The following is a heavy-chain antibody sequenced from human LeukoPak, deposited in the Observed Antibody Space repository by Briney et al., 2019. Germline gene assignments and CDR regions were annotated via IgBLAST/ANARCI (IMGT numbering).Heavy chain of an antibody. D-gene: IGHD2-2*01. J-gene: IGHJ4*02. CDR1: GYTFTDYL. V-gene: IGHV1-2*06. CDR3: ARDYCSSTSCLFDY. CDR2: INPNSGDT. Sequence: ASVKVSCKASGYTFTDYLMHWVRQAPGQGLEWMGRINPNSGDTNYAQKFQGRVTMTRDTSISTAYMELSRLRSDDTAVFYCARDYCSSTSCLFDYWGQGTLVTVSS.